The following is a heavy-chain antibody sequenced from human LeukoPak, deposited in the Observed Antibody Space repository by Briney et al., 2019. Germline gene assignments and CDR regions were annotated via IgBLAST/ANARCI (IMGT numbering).Heavy chain of an antibody. CDR1: GFTFSNYA. CDR3: TRLDNPNYYSYYMDV. CDR2: VNWNGDNT. J-gene: IGHJ6*03. D-gene: IGHD1-1*01. V-gene: IGHV3-20*04. Sequence: GGSLRLSCAASGFTFSNYAMSWVRQAPGKGLEWVSGVNWNGDNTGYADSVKGRFTISRDNGKNSLYLQMNSLSADDTALYYCTRLDNPNYYSYYMDVWGKGTTVTVSS.